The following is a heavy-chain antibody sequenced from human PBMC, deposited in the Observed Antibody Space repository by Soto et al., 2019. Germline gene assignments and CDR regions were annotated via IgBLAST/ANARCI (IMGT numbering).Heavy chain of an antibody. CDR1: GFTFSNFA. V-gene: IGHV3-23*01. D-gene: IGHD5-18*01. CDR3: ALYTYDPFRLDY. CDR2: ISPSGGST. J-gene: IGHJ4*02. Sequence: PGGSLRLSCAASGFTFSNFAMIWVRQSPGKGLEWVSAISPSGGSTYSADPVKGRFIISRDSAKKPMFLQMNNLRAEDTAVYYCALYTYDPFRLDYWGQGVLVTVSS.